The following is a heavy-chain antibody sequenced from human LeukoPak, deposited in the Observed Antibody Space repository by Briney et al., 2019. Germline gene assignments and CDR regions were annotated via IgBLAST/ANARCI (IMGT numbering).Heavy chain of an antibody. CDR3: ARVVVSSSSDYFDY. V-gene: IGHV3-30*04. CDR1: GFIFSSSV. D-gene: IGHD6-6*01. J-gene: IGHJ4*02. CDR2: ISHDGGNK. Sequence: PGGSLRLSCAASGFIFSSSVMHWVRQASGKGLEWVAVISHDGGNKYYADSVKGRFTISRDNSKNTLYLQMSSLRAEDTAVYYCARVVVSSSSDYFDYWGQGTLVTVSS.